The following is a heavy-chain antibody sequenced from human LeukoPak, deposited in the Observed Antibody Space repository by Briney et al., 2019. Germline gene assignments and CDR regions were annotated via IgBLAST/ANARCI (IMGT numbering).Heavy chain of an antibody. J-gene: IGHJ4*02. CDR3: ARGLYYVWGSYRLDY. Sequence: PSETLSLTCAVYGGSFSGYYWSWIRQPPGKGLEWIGEINHSGSTNYNPSLKSRVPISVDTSKNQFSLKLSSVTAADTAVYYCARGLYYVWGSYRLDYWGQGTLVTVSS. CDR1: GGSFSGYY. D-gene: IGHD3-16*02. V-gene: IGHV4-34*01. CDR2: INHSGST.